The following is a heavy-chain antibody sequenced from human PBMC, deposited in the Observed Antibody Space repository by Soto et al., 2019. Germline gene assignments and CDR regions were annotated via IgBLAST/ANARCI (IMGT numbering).Heavy chain of an antibody. V-gene: IGHV1-69*13. Sequence: GASVKVSCKASGGTFSSYAISWVRQAPGQGLEWMGGIIPIFGTANYAQKFQGRVTITADESTSTAYMELSSLRSEDTAVYYCARAVWREVRGYYFDYWAREPWSPSPQ. J-gene: IGHJ4*02. CDR3: ARAVWREVRGYYFDY. CDR1: GGTFSSYA. D-gene: IGHD3-16*01. CDR2: IIPIFGTA.